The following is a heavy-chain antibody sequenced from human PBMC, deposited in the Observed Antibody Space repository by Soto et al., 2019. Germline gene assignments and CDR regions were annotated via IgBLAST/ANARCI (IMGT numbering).Heavy chain of an antibody. CDR2: INPSGGST. CDR3: ARDLTTVTTDDQS. D-gene: IGHD4-17*01. CDR1: GYTFTSYY. V-gene: IGHV1-46*01. J-gene: IGHJ4*02. Sequence: ASVKVSCKASGYTFTSYYMHWVREAPGQGLEWMGIINPSGGSTSYAQKFQGRVTMTRDTSTSTVYMELSSLRSEDTAVYYCARDLTTVTTDDQSWGQGTLVTVSS.